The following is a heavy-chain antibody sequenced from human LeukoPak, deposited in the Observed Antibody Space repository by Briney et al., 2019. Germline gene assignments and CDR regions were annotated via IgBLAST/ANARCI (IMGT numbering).Heavy chain of an antibody. CDR3: ARVELERSFDI. CDR2: IYYSGTT. D-gene: IGHD1-1*01. J-gene: IGHJ3*02. CDR1: GGSISSYY. Sequence: SETLSLTCTVSGGSISSYYWSWIRQPPGKGLEWIGYIYYSGTTHYNPSLKSRVTISVDTSKNQFSLELSSVTATDTAVYYCARVELERSFDIWGQGTMVTVSS. V-gene: IGHV4-59*01.